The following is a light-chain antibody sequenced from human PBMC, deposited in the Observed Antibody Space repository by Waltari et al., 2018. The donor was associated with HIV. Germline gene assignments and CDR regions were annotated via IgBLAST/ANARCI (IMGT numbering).Light chain of an antibody. CDR1: TSDFGAYPF. CDR3: CSYGGSDTLYV. V-gene: IGLV2-11*01. CDR2: DVS. Sequence: QPAWPQPRSLSGSPGRSVPIPGTGPTSDFGAYPFFPGYQRHPGKAPKFLIFDVSKRPSGVPDRFSGSKSGNTASLTISGLQAEDEAEYYCCSYGGSDTLYVFGTGTKVTVL. J-gene: IGLJ1*01.